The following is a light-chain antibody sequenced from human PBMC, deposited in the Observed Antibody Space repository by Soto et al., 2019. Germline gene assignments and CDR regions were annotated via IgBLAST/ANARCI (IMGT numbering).Light chain of an antibody. J-gene: IGKJ5*01. Sequence: EIVLTQSPGTLSLSPGERATLSCRASQSVRSSYLAWYQQKAGQAPGLLIYGASSRATGIPDRFSGSGSGTDFTLTISRLEPEDFAVYYCQQYGTSPAITFGQGTRLEIK. V-gene: IGKV3-20*01. CDR2: GAS. CDR1: QSVRSSY. CDR3: QQYGTSPAIT.